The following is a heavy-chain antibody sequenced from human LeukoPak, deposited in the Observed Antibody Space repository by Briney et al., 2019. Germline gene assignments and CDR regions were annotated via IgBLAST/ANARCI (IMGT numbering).Heavy chain of an antibody. D-gene: IGHD4-17*01. J-gene: IGHJ4*02. CDR3: ARGPYGRTGHYFDY. V-gene: IGHV4-4*07. CDR1: GDSISGDY. Sequence: SETLSLTCTISGDSISGDYWSWIRQPAGKGLEWIGRIYSSGGTNHSPSLKSRVTMSVDTSKNQFSLKVSSVTAADTAVYYCARGPYGRTGHYFDYWGQGTLVTVSS. CDR2: IYSSGGT.